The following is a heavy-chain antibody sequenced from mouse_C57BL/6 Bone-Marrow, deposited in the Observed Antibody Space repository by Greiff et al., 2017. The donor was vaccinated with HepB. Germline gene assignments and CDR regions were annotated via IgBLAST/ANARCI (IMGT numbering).Heavy chain of an antibody. CDR3: TRRITTVPSFAY. CDR1: GCTFTSYW. J-gene: IGHJ3*01. V-gene: IGHV1-5*01. CDR2: IYPGNSDT. Sequence: VQLQQSGTVLARPGASVKMSCKTSGCTFTSYWMHWVKQRPGQGLEWIGAIYPGNSDTSYNQKFKGKAKLTAVTSASTAYMELSSLTNEDSAVYYCTRRITTVPSFAYWGQGTLVTVSA. D-gene: IGHD1-1*01.